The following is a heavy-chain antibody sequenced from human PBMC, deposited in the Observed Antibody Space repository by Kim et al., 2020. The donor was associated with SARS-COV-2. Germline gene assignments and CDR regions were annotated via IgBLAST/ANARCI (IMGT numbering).Heavy chain of an antibody. V-gene: IGHV4-34*01. CDR3: ATLKYYYDSSGFDY. J-gene: IGHJ4*02. D-gene: IGHD3-22*01. Sequence: NPALNRRFTIPVDTSKNQFSLKLSSVTAADTAVYYCATLKYYYDSSGFDYWGQGTLVTVSS.